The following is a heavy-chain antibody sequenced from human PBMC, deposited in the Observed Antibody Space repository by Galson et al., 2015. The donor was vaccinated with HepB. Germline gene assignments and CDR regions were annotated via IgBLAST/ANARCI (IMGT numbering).Heavy chain of an antibody. V-gene: IGHV1-69*04. J-gene: IGHJ4*02. CDR1: GGTFSSYA. D-gene: IGHD2-2*01. CDR3: AGQRGGGDIVVVPAALRA. Sequence: SVKVSCKASGGTFSSYAIGWVRQAPGQGLEWMGRIIPILGIANYAQKFQGRVTITADKSTSTAYMELSSLRSEDTAVYYCAGQRGGGDIVVVPAALRAWGQGTLVTVSS. CDR2: IIPILGIA.